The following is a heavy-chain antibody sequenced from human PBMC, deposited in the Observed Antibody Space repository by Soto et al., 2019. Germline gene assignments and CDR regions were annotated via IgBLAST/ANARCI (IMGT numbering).Heavy chain of an antibody. CDR2: VSHDGRNT. CDR1: GFTFSDYA. V-gene: IGHV3-30*18. Sequence: VQLVESGGGVVQPGRSLRLSCAASGFTFSDYAMHWVRQAPGKGLEWVAVVSHDGRNTHYADSVKGRVTISRDSSKNTVSLEMASLRAEDTAVYYCAKGGRQWLVTSDFNYGGQGALVTVSS. J-gene: IGHJ4*02. CDR3: AKGGRQWLVTSDFNY. D-gene: IGHD6-19*01.